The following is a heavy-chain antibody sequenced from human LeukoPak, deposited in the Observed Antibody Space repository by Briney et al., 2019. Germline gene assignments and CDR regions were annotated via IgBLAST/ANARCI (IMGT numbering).Heavy chain of an antibody. V-gene: IGHV3-15*07. J-gene: IGHJ4*02. Sequence: GGSLRLSCAASGFTFSSYAMHWVRQAPGKGLEWVGRIKSETDGGTTDYAAPVKGTFTISRDDSENTLYLQMNSLKTEDTAVYYCTRRSSAAGRQYFDYWGQGTLVTVSS. CDR2: IKSETDGGTT. CDR3: TRRSSAAGRQYFDY. D-gene: IGHD6-13*01. CDR1: GFTFSSYA.